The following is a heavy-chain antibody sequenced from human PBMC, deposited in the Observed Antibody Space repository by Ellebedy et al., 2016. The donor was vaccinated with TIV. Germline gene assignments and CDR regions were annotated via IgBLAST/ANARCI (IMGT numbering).Heavy chain of an antibody. CDR1: GITFTTPN. J-gene: IGHJ3*01. Sequence: GESLKISCTASGITFTTPNLHCVRHSPCEGLSWVAVIRHDGSNTYYAAYLWGRFTISRDNSKNKLYLQMNSLRPDDTVVYYCARVGWDLATASDVWGHGTMATVSS. CDR3: ARVGWDLATASDV. D-gene: IGHD1-26*01. V-gene: IGHV3-30*01. CDR2: IRHDGSNT.